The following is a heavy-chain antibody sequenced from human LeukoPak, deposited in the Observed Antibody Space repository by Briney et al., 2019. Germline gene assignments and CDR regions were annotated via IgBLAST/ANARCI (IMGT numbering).Heavy chain of an antibody. CDR3: AKDTRVRGGNNWFDP. J-gene: IGHJ5*02. D-gene: IGHD3-10*01. V-gene: IGHV3-23*01. CDR1: GFTFSNYA. Sequence: GGSLRLSCGASGFTFSNYAMTWVRQAPGKGLEWVSTISAGGTSTYFADSVKGRFTISRDNSKNTVHLQMKSLRVGDTAIYYCAKDTRVRGGNNWFDPWGQGTLVTVPS. CDR2: ISAGGTST.